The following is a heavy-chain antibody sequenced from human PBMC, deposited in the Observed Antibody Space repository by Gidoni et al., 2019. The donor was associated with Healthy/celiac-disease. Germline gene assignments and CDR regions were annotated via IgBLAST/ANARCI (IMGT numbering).Heavy chain of an antibody. CDR3: AKTARYGDYVGAEYYYYGMDV. CDR1: GFTFSSYA. D-gene: IGHD4-17*01. V-gene: IGHV3-23*04. CDR2: ISGSGGST. J-gene: IGHJ6*02. Sequence: EVQLVESGGGLVQPGGSLRLSCAASGFTFSSYAMSWVRQAPGKGLEWVSAISGSGGSTYYADSVKGRFTISRDNSKNTLYLQMNSLRAEDTAVYYCAKTARYGDYVGAEYYYYGMDVWGQGTTVTVSS.